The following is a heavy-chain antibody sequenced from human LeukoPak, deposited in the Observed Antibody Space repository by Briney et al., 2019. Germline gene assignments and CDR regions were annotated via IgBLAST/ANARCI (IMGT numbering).Heavy chain of an antibody. CDR3: ARELLSRWSLLQWFDP. CDR1: GYTFTIYA. V-gene: IGHV1-3*03. D-gene: IGHD3-22*01. CDR2: INAGNGNT. Sequence: ASVTVSFTSSGYTFTIYAMHWVRQAPGQRLEWMGWINAGNGNTNYSQEFQGRVTITRDTSASTAYMELSSLRSEDMAVYYCARELLSRWSLLQWFDPWGQGTLVTVSS. J-gene: IGHJ5*02.